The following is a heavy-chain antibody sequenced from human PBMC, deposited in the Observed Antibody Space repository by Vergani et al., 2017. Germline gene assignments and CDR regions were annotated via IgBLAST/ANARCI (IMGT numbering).Heavy chain of an antibody. CDR3: ARGETRTDWLDP. CDR1: GVSVSSTAFY. Sequence: QVQLQESGPGLVKPSQTLSLTCSVSGVSVSSTAFYWNWIRQPAGRGLEWIGGIYGSGNINYNPSLESRFTISRDTSKNQFSLKGHFGTAADTAVYYCARGETRTDWLDPWGQGTQVIVSS. J-gene: IGHJ5*02. V-gene: IGHV4-61*02. CDR2: IYGSGNI. D-gene: IGHD3/OR15-3a*01.